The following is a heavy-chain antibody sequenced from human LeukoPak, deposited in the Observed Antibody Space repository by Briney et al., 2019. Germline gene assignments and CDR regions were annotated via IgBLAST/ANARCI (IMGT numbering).Heavy chain of an antibody. J-gene: IGHJ6*03. D-gene: IGHD3-10*01. CDR1: GGSISSSIYY. CDR3: ASVRRGFGESSKYYAYYYMGV. V-gene: IGHV4-39*01. CDR2: MYYSGST. Sequence: SETLSLTCTVSGGSISSSIYYWGWIRQPPGKGLEWIGNMYYSGSTYYNPSLKSRVTISLDTSKNQFSLKLTSVTAADTAVYYCASVRRGFGESSKYYAYYYMGVWGKGTTVTISS.